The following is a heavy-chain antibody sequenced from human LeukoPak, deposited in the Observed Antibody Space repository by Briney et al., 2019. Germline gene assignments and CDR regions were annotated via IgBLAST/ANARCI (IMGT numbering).Heavy chain of an antibody. CDR2: IYHSGST. V-gene: IGHV4-38-2*02. CDR1: GYSISSGYY. Sequence: PSETLSLTCTVSGYSISSGYYWGWIRQPPGKGLEWIGSIYHSGSTYYNPSLKSRLTISVDTSKNQFSLKLSSVTAADTAVYYCARDRYYYGSGSYRGFDYWGQGTLVTVSS. J-gene: IGHJ4*02. D-gene: IGHD3-10*01. CDR3: ARDRYYYGSGSYRGFDY.